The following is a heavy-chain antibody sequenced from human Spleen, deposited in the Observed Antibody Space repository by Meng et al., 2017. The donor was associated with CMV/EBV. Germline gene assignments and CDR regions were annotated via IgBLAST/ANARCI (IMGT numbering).Heavy chain of an antibody. Sequence: SETLSLTCAVYGGSFSGYYWSWIRQPPGKGLEWIGEINHSGSTNYNPSLKSRVTISVDTSKNQFSLKLSSVTAADTAVYYCARGAVVVPAAIVSLYYYYYGMDVWGQGTTVTVSS. CDR2: INHSGST. V-gene: IGHV4-34*01. CDR3: ARGAVVVPAAIVSLYYYYYGMDV. CDR1: GGSFSGYY. J-gene: IGHJ6*02. D-gene: IGHD2-2*02.